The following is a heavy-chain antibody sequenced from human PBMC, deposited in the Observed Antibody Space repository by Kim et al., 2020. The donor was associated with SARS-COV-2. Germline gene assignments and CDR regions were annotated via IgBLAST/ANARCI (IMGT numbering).Heavy chain of an antibody. V-gene: IGHV4-34*01. Sequence: SETLSLTCAVYGGSFSGYYWSWIRQPPGKGLEWIGEINHSGSTNYNPSLKSRVTISVDTSKNQFSLKLSSVTAADTAVYYCARGRRRPAAGGRIGLDYWGQGTLVTVSS. J-gene: IGHJ4*02. CDR1: GGSFSGYY. CDR3: ARGRRRPAAGGRIGLDY. CDR2: INHSGST. D-gene: IGHD6-13*01.